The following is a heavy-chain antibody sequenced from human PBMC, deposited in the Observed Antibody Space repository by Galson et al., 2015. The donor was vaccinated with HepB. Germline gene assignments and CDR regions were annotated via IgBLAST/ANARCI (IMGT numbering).Heavy chain of an antibody. CDR2: ISYDGSNK. Sequence: SLRLSCAASGFTFSSYAMHWVRQAPGKGLEWVAVISYDGSNKYYADSVKGRFTISRDNSKNTLYLQMNSLRAEDTAVYYCARDKQLVLDYFDYWGQGTLVTVSS. V-gene: IGHV3-30*04. CDR1: GFTFSSYA. J-gene: IGHJ4*02. D-gene: IGHD6-13*01. CDR3: ARDKQLVLDYFDY.